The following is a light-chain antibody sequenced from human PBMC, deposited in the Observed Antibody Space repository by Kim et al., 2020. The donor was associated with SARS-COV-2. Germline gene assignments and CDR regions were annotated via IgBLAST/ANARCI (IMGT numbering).Light chain of an antibody. Sequence: SYELTQPPSMSVAPGKTARITCGGNNIGSKSVYWYQQKPGQAPVVVIYYDSDRPSGIPERFSGSNSGNTATLTISRVEAGDEADYYCQVWDSSSDHVVFGGGTKLTVL. CDR3: QVWDSSSDHVV. CDR1: NIGSKS. CDR2: YDS. V-gene: IGLV3-21*04. J-gene: IGLJ2*01.